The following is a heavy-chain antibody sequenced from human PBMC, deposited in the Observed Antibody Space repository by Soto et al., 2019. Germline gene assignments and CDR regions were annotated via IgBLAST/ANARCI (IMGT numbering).Heavy chain of an antibody. Sequence: QVPLVESGGGVVQPGRSLRLSCAASGFTFSSYAMHWVRQAPGKGLEWVVVISNDGSNKYYADSVKGRFTISRDNSKNTLYVQMNSLRAEDTAVYYCARDRGRGATIDYWGQGTLVTVSS. V-gene: IGHV3-30-3*01. J-gene: IGHJ4*02. D-gene: IGHD1-26*01. CDR3: ARDRGRGATIDY. CDR2: ISNDGSNK. CDR1: GFTFSSYA.